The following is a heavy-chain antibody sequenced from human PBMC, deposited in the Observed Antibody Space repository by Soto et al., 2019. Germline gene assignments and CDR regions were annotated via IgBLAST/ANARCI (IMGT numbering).Heavy chain of an antibody. CDR2: IYWDDDK. CDR3: AHILVVTAKGNNWFDT. Sequence: QITLKESCPTLVKPTQTLTLTFTFSGFSLSTSGVGLGWLLQPPGKNLQCLAFIYWDDDKRYSPSLKSRLTISKDTSKNQVVLTMTNMVPVDTATDCCAHILVVTAKGNNWFDTCGQGTLVFVSS. J-gene: IGHJ5*02. CDR1: GFSLSTSGVG. V-gene: IGHV2-5*02. D-gene: IGHD2-21*02.